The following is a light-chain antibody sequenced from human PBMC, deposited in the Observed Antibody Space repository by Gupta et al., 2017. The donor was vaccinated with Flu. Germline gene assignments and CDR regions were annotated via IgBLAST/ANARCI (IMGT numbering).Light chain of an antibody. J-gene: IGLJ2*01. CDR3: NSRDSTENHQAV. Sequence: SSELTQDPAVSVALGQTVRITCQGDSLGNSYTSWYQQKPGQAPVLVIYAKNIRPAGIPDRFSGSSSGNTASLTITGAQAEDEADYYCNSRDSTENHQAVFGGGTKLTVL. CDR1: SLGNSY. CDR2: AKN. V-gene: IGLV3-19*01.